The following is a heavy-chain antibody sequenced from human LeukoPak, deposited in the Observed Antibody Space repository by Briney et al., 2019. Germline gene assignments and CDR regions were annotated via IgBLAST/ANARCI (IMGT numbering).Heavy chain of an antibody. J-gene: IGHJ4*02. CDR2: VRNSGGST. V-gene: IGHV3-23*01. Sequence: GGSLRLSCAASGFTYSSYAMSWVHQAPGRGLEWVSGVRNSGGSTYYADSVKGRFTISRDNSRDTLYLQMSSLRVEDTAVYYCAKDGDYYGSGSYYDSWGQGTLVTVSS. CDR3: AKDGDYYGSGSYYDS. CDR1: GFTYSSYA. D-gene: IGHD3-10*01.